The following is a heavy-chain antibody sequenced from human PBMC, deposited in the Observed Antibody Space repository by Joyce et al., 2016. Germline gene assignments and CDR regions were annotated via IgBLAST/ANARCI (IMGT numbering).Heavy chain of an antibody. CDR1: GFSFNKYG. V-gene: IGHV3-48*01. CDR2: ISGSGSIK. CDR3: ARDGRSSGGDY. Sequence: EVQLVQSGGGLVQPGGSLRLSCAASGFSFNKYGINWSRQAPGKVLVWVSYISGSGSIKQYVESVGGRVTISRDNAKNSLSLQMNSLRAEDTAVYYCARDGRSSGGDYCAQGTLVTVSS. J-gene: IGHJ4*02. D-gene: IGHD6-19*01.